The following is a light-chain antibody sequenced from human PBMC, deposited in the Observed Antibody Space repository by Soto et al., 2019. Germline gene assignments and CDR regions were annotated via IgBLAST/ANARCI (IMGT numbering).Light chain of an antibody. V-gene: IGKV1-6*01. Sequence: AIQMTQSPSSLSASVGDRVTITCRASQVIASALGWYQQKPGKAPKLLISSASTLQRGVPARFSGSGFGTDFTLTSSGLQPEDSATYYCLQESIYPGTFGQGTKVEIK. CDR1: QVIASA. CDR2: SAS. J-gene: IGKJ1*01. CDR3: LQESIYPGT.